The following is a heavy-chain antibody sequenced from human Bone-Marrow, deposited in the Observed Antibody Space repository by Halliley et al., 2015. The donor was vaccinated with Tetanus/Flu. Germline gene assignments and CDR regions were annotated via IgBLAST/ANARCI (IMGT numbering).Heavy chain of an antibody. V-gene: IGHV4-31*03. D-gene: IGHD3-10*01. J-gene: IGHJ5*02. CDR2: VYYSGAT. Sequence: TLSLTCTVSGGSLSSSGHYWSWVRQRPEKDLEHIGYVYYSGATYYNPSLQSRLTLSMDTSRDQFSLRLDSVTAADTAVCFCARGPGVLSAGALAPWAQGPLAIVS. CDR3: ARGPGVLSAGALAP. CDR1: GGSLSSSGHY.